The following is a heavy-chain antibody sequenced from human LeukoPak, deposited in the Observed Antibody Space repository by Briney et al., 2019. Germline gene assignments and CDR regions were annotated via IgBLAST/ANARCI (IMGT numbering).Heavy chain of an antibody. V-gene: IGHV1-2*02. D-gene: IGHD6-19*01. J-gene: IGHJ4*02. CDR1: GYTFTGYY. CDR2: INPNSGGT. CDR3: ARAASLYSSGWYTFGY. Sequence: GASVKVSCKASGYTFTGYYMHWVRQAPGQGLEWMGLINPNSGGTNYAQKFQGRVTMTRDTSISTAYMELSRLRSDDTAVYYCARAASLYSSGWYTFGYWGQGTLVTVSS.